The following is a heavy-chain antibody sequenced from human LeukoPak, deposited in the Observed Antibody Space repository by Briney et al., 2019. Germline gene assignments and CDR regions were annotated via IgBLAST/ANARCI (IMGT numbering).Heavy chain of an antibody. CDR2: ISYDGSNK. CDR1: GFTFSSYA. CDR3: ARLPGEWDLDY. V-gene: IGHV3-30-3*02. Sequence: GGSLRLSCAASGFTFSSYAMHWVRQAPGKGLEWVAVISYDGSNKYYADSVKGRFTISRDNSKNTLYLQMNSLRAEDTAVYYCARLPGEWDLDYWGQGTLATVSS. D-gene: IGHD3-10*01. J-gene: IGHJ4*02.